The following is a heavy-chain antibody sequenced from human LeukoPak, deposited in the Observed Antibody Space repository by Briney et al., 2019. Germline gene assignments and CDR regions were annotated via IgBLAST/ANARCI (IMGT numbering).Heavy chain of an antibody. Sequence: GGSLRLSCAASGLTFSNYAMSWVRQAPGKGLEWVSSVSDSGGSTYYADSVRGRFTISRDNSKNTLYLQMNSLRAEDSALYYCAKGLPGFGDLLDVWNYWGQGILVTVFS. CDR3: AKGLPGFGDLLDVWNY. CDR1: GLTFSNYA. J-gene: IGHJ4*02. CDR2: VSDSGGST. V-gene: IGHV3-23*01. D-gene: IGHD3-10*01.